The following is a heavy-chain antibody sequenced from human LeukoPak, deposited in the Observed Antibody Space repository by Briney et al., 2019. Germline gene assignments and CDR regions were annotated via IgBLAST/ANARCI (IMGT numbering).Heavy chain of an antibody. CDR3: AREGYGSGSYSAFDI. CDR1: RFTFSRYW. V-gene: IGHV3-7*04. Sequence: GGSLRLSCAASRFTFSRYWMSWVRQAPGKGLEWVANIKQDGCEKYYVDSVKGRFTISRDNAKNSLYLQMNSLRAEDTAVYYCAREGYGSGSYSAFDIWGQGTMVTVSS. D-gene: IGHD3-10*01. J-gene: IGHJ3*02. CDR2: IKQDGCEK.